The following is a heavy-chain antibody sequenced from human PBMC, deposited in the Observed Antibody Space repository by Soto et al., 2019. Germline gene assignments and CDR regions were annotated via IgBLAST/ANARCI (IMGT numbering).Heavy chain of an antibody. D-gene: IGHD3-10*01. Sequence: PGGSLRLSCAASGFTFSNFAMSWVRQAPGKGLEWVSAISGGGGNTYYADSVKGRFTISRDNSKNTLYLQMSSLRAEDTAVYYCAKGLWFGESYGLSDYWGQGTLVT. CDR2: ISGGGGNT. V-gene: IGHV3-23*01. J-gene: IGHJ4*02. CDR3: AKGLWFGESYGLSDY. CDR1: GFTFSNFA.